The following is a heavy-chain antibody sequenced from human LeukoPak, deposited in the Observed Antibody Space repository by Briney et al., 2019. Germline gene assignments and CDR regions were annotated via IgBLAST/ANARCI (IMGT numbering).Heavy chain of an antibody. J-gene: IGHJ5*02. V-gene: IGHV4-59*01. CDR2: IYYSGST. CDR1: GGSISSYY. Sequence: PSETLSLTCTVSGGSISSYYWSWIRQPPGKGLEWIGYIYYSGSTNYNPSLKSRVTISVDTSKNQFSLKLSSVTTADTAVYYCARKVTGTIDNWFDPWGQGTLVTVSS. CDR3: ARKVTGTIDNWFDP. D-gene: IGHD1-20*01.